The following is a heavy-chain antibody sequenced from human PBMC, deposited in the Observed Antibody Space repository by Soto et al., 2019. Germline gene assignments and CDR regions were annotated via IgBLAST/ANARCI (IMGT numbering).Heavy chain of an antibody. CDR3: ARDSLSSSSWFDP. Sequence: SETLSLTCTVSGGSISSYYWSWIRQPPGKGLEWIGYIYYSGSTNYNPSLKSRVTISVDTSKNQFSLKLSSVTAADTAVYYCARDSLSSSSWFDPWGQGTLVTVSS. D-gene: IGHD6-6*01. J-gene: IGHJ5*02. CDR1: GGSISSYY. V-gene: IGHV4-59*01. CDR2: IYYSGST.